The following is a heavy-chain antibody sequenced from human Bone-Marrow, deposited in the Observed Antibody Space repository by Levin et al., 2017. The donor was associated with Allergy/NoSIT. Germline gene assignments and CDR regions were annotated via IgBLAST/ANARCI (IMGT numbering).Heavy chain of an antibody. Sequence: PGGSLRLSCAASGFTFSSYAMSWVRQAPGKGLEWVSAISGSGGSTYYADSVKGRFTISRDNSKNTLYLQMNSLRAEDTAVYYCAKDSPSCSSTSCYMGRGFDPWGQGTLVTVSS. CDR2: ISGSGGST. CDR1: GFTFSSYA. CDR3: AKDSPSCSSTSCYMGRGFDP. D-gene: IGHD2-2*02. V-gene: IGHV3-23*01. J-gene: IGHJ5*02.